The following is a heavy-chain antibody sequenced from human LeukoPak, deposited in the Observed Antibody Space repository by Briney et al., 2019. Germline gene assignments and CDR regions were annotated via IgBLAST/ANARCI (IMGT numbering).Heavy chain of an antibody. D-gene: IGHD2-8*02. V-gene: IGHV3-23*01. Sequence: GGSLRLSCTASGFTITSYVTSWVRQAPGKGLEWISSLCGGDDSTNYADSVKGRFAISRDNSKNTLYLQMNSLRAEDTAVYYCARDEGLVLAGAFDIWGQGTMVTVSS. J-gene: IGHJ3*02. CDR1: GFTITSYV. CDR3: ARDEGLVLAGAFDI. CDR2: LCGGDDST.